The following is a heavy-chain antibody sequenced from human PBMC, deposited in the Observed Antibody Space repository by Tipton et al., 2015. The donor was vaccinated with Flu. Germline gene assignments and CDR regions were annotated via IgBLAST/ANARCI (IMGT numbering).Heavy chain of an antibody. V-gene: IGHV3-15*05. CDR2: VKSRKDGGTT. D-gene: IGHD5-12*01. Sequence: GSLRLSCAASGFNFKNAWMTWVRQAPGKGLEWVGRVKSRKDGGTTDYAAAVTDRFTISRDDPKDTVTLQMNSLKIEDTAVYYCTAGYGTSDCDFWGQGTLVTVSS. CDR3: TAGYGTSDCDF. CDR1: GFNFKNAW. J-gene: IGHJ4*02.